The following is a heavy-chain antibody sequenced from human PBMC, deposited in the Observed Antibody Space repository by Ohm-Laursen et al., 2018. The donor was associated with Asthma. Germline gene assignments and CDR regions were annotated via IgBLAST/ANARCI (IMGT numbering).Heavy chain of an antibody. CDR2: IYHSGST. CDR3: ARSDSSSPYYYYGMDV. V-gene: IGHV4-4*02. D-gene: IGHD6-6*01. J-gene: IGHJ6*02. CDR1: GDSINSDDYY. Sequence: SDTLSLTCTVSGDSINSDDYYWSWVRQPPGKGLEWIGEIYHSGSTNYNPSLKSRVTISVDKSKNQFSLKLSSVTAADTAVYYCARSDSSSPYYYYGMDVWGQGTTVTVSS.